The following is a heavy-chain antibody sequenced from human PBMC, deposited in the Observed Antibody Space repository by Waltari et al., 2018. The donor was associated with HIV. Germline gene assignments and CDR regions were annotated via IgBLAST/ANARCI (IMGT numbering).Heavy chain of an antibody. Sequence: QVQLVQSGAEVKKPGASVKVSCKASGYTFTSYYIHWVRKGPGQGLEWMGIINPGAGSTSYAQKFQGRVTMTRDTSTSTVYMELSSLRSEDTAVYYCARTRSPLWFGELLSDFDYWGQGTLVTVSS. CDR1: GYTFTSYY. CDR3: ARTRSPLWFGELLSDFDY. D-gene: IGHD3-10*01. CDR2: INPGAGST. J-gene: IGHJ4*02. V-gene: IGHV1-46*01.